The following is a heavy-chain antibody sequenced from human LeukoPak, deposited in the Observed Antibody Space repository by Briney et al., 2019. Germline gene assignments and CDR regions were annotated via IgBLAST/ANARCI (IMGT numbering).Heavy chain of an antibody. J-gene: IGHJ6*02. V-gene: IGHV3-30-3*01. D-gene: IGHD3-3*01. CDR1: GFTFSSYA. CDR3: ARDRAFHYDFWSGYYPPYYYYGMDV. Sequence: TGRSLRLSCAASGFTFSSYAMHWVRQAPGKGLEWVAVISYDGSNKYYADSVKGRFTISRDNSKNTLYLQMNSLRAEDTAVYYCARDRAFHYDFWSGYYPPYYYYGMDVWSQGTTVTVSS. CDR2: ISYDGSNK.